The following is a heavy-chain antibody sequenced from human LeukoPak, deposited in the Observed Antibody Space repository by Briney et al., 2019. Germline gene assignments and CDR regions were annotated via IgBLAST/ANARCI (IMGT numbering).Heavy chain of an antibody. V-gene: IGHV4-59*08. Sequence: SETLSLTCTVSGGSISSYYWSWIRQPPGKGLEWIGYIYYSGSTNYNPSLMSRVTISVDTSKNQFSLKLSSVTAADTAVYYCARAYSTSWYYFDYWGQGALVTVSS. D-gene: IGHD6-13*01. CDR1: GGSISSYY. J-gene: IGHJ4*02. CDR2: IYYSGST. CDR3: ARAYSTSWYYFDY.